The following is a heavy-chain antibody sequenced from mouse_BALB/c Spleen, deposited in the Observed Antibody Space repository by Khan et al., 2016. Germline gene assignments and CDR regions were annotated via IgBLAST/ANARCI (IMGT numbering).Heavy chain of an antibody. CDR2: ISYSGST. Sequence: EVQLQESGPGLVKPSQSLSLTCTVTGYSITSDYAWNWIRQFPGNKLEWMGYISYSGSTSYNPSLKSRISITRDTSKNQFFLQLNSVTTEDTATYYCARGRSFDYWGQGTPLTVSS. CDR3: ARGRSFDY. CDR1: GYSITSDYA. V-gene: IGHV3-2*02. J-gene: IGHJ2*01.